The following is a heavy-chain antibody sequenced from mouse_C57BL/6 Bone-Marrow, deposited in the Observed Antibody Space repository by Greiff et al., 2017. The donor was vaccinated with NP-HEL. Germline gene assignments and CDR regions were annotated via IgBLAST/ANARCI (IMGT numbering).Heavy chain of an antibody. J-gene: IGHJ2*01. D-gene: IGHD3-1*01. Sequence: VQLQQSGAELVRPGASVTLSCKASGYTFTDYEMHWVKQTPVHGLEWIGAIDPVTGGTAYNQKFKGKAILTADKSSSTAYMELRSLTSEDSAVYYCTRGLQDYWGQGTTLTVSS. CDR3: TRGLQDY. V-gene: IGHV1-15*01. CDR2: IDPVTGGT. CDR1: GYTFTDYE.